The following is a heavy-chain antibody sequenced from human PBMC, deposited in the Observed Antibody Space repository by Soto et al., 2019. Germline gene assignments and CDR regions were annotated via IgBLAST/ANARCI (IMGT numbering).Heavy chain of an antibody. J-gene: IGHJ4*02. Sequence: SETLSLTCAVSGGSISSGGYSWSWIRQPPGKGLEWIGYIYHSGSTYYNPSLKSRVTISVDRSKNQFSLKLSSVTAADTAVYYCARRRSYGDSDYWGQGTLVTVSS. V-gene: IGHV4-30-2*01. CDR2: IYHSGST. CDR3: ARRRSYGDSDY. CDR1: GGSISSGGYS. D-gene: IGHD4-17*01.